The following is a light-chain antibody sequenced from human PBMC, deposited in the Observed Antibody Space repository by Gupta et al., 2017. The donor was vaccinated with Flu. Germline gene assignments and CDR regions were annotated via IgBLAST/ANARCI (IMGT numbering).Light chain of an antibody. V-gene: IGLV1-40*01. J-gene: IGLJ2*01. CDR3: QSYDSSLSASGVV. CDR2: SNS. CDR1: RSNIGAGYD. Sequence: QSVLTQPPSVSGAPGQRVTISCTGSRSNIGAGYDVHWYQQLPGTAPKLLIYSNSNRPSGVPDRFSGSKSGTSASLAITGLQAEDEADYYCQSYDSSLSASGVVFGGGTKLTVL.